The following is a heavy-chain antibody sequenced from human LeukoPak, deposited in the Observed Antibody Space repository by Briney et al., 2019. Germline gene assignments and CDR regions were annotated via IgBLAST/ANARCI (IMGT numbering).Heavy chain of an antibody. CDR2: IHYNGIT. Sequence: PSETLSLICAVSGGSISNYYWSWIRQPPGKRLEWIGYIHYNGITTYNPSLTSRITISVDTSRNQFSLKLSSVTATDTAVYYCARHAAAATNIWFDPWGQGIRVTVSS. CDR3: ARHAAAATNIWFDP. CDR1: GGSISNYY. D-gene: IGHD2-2*01. J-gene: IGHJ5*02. V-gene: IGHV4-59*08.